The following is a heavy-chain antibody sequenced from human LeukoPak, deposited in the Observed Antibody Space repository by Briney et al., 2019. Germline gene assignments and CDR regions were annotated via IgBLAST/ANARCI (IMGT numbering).Heavy chain of an antibody. J-gene: IGHJ4*02. CDR3: ARDTYYDFWSGYSLIFDY. D-gene: IGHD3-3*01. V-gene: IGHV1-18*01. Sequence: SVKVSCKASGYTFTSYGISWVRQAPGQGLEWMGWISAYNGNTNYAQKLQGRVTMTTDTSTSTAYMELRSLRSDDTAVYYCARDTYYDFWSGYSLIFDYWGQGTLVTVSS. CDR1: GYTFTSYG. CDR2: ISAYNGNT.